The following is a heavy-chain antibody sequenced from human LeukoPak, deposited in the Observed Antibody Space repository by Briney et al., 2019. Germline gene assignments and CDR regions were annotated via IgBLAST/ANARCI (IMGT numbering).Heavy chain of an antibody. CDR1: GGSISSYY. D-gene: IGHD3-3*01. Sequence: SETLSLTCTVSGGSISSYYWSWIRQPPGKGLEWIGYIYYSGSTNYNPSLKSRVTISVDTSKNQFSLKLSSVTAADTAVYYCAGNLPVLEGSNFDYWGQGTLVTVSS. J-gene: IGHJ4*02. V-gene: IGHV4-59*01. CDR3: AGNLPVLEGSNFDY. CDR2: IYYSGST.